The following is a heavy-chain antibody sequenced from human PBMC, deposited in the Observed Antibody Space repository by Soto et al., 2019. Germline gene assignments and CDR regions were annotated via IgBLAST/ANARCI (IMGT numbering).Heavy chain of an antibody. CDR2: ISGSGGTT. D-gene: IGHD1-7*01. J-gene: IGHJ6*02. V-gene: IGHV3-23*01. CDR1: GFIFDTYA. Sequence: PGGSLRLSCVASGFIFDTYAMSWVRQAPGKGLEWVSAISGSGGTTYYADSVKGRLTISRDNSKNILYLQLNSLRSEDTAVYYCARDPITGTTWQYYYYYGMDVWGQGTTVTVSS. CDR3: ARDPITGTTWQYYYYYGMDV.